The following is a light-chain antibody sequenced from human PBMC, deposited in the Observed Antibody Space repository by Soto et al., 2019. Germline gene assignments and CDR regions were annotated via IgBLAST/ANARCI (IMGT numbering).Light chain of an antibody. CDR1: QSVSSN. CDR2: GAS. CDR3: HQYNNWPPL. Sequence: EIVLTQSPGTLSLSPGERATLSCRASQSVSSNLAWYQQIPGQAPRLLIYGASTRATGIPARFSGSGSGTEFTLTISSLQSEDFAVYYCHQYNNWPPLFGQGTKLEIK. J-gene: IGKJ2*01. V-gene: IGKV3-15*01.